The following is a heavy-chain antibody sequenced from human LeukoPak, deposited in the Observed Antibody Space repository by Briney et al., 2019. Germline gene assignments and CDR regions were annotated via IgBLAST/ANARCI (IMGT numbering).Heavy chain of an antibody. CDR3: AGQARPGSAEGAFDI. V-gene: IGHV3-13*05. Sequence: GGSLRLSCTASGFTFSSYDMHWVRQDKGKGLEWVSAISTAGDPYYPGSAKGRFTISRENAKNSFYLQMDSLRAGDTAVYYCAGQARPGSAEGAFDIWGQGTMVTVSS. CDR1: GFTFSSYD. CDR2: ISTAGDP. D-gene: IGHD2-2*01. J-gene: IGHJ3*02.